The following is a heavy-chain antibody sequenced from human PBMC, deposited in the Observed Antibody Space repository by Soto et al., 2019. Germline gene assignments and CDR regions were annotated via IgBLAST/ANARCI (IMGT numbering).Heavy chain of an antibody. Sequence: SETLSLTCAVYGGSFSGYYWSWIRQPPGKGLEWIGEINHSGSTNYSPSLKSRVTISVDTSKNQFSQKLSSVTAADTAVYYCAKVKVSSSVPPRGMDVWGKGTTVTVSS. CDR3: AKVKVSSSVPPRGMDV. J-gene: IGHJ6*03. CDR1: GGSFSGYY. V-gene: IGHV4-34*01. CDR2: INHSGST. D-gene: IGHD6-6*01.